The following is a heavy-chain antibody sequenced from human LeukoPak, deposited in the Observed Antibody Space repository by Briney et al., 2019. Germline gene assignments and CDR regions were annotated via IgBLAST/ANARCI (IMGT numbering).Heavy chain of an antibody. Sequence: SETLSLTCTVSGGSISSSSYYWGWIRQPPGKGLEWIGSIYYSGSTYYNPSLKSRVTISVDTSKNQFSLKLSSVTAADTAVYYCARGRRSGAYYDSSGYPPRWWFDPWGQGTLVTVSS. D-gene: IGHD3-22*01. V-gene: IGHV4-39*01. J-gene: IGHJ5*02. CDR3: ARGRRSGAYYDSSGYPPRWWFDP. CDR2: IYYSGST. CDR1: GGSISSSSYY.